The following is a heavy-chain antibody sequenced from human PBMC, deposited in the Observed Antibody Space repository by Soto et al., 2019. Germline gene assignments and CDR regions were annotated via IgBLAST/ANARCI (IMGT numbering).Heavy chain of an antibody. J-gene: IGHJ4*02. CDR3: ARQGGGDYFDY. CDR2: INPDGSET. CDR1: GYSFTSRW. V-gene: IGHV5-51*01. Sequence: GESLKMSGKGSGYSFTSRWIGWVRQMPGKGLEWVVIINPDGSETRYSPSFQGQVTISADKSITTAYLQWSSLTASDTAMYYCARQGGGDYFDYWGQGTLVTVSS. D-gene: IGHD2-21*01.